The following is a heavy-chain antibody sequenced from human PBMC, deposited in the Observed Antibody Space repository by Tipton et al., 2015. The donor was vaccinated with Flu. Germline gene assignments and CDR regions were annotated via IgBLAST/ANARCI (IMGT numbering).Heavy chain of an antibody. V-gene: IGHV3-23*01. J-gene: IGHJ1*01. D-gene: IGHD6-19*01. Sequence: SLRLSCAASGFTFSSYAMSWVRQAPGKGLEWVSGISGGGGSTYYADSVKGRFTMSRDNYKNTVSLQMNSLRADDTAVYYCAKTPSGWLAEYFQHWGQGTLVTVSS. CDR1: GFTFSSYA. CDR3: AKTPSGWLAEYFQH. CDR2: ISGGGGST.